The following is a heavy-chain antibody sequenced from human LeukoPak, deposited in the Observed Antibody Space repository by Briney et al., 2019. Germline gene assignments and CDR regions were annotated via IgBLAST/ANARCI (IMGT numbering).Heavy chain of an antibody. V-gene: IGHV3-53*01. CDR2: IYSDGST. D-gene: IGHD6-13*01. Sequence: GGSLRLSCAASGFTVSSNYMSWVRQAPGKGLEWVSVIYSDGSTYYADSVKGRFTISRDNSKNTLYLQMNSLIAEDTAVYYCARVSQQLHQVMWVQNYYYHMDVWGRGTTVTVSS. CDR1: GFTVSSNY. CDR3: ARVSQQLHQVMWVQNYYYHMDV. J-gene: IGHJ6*03.